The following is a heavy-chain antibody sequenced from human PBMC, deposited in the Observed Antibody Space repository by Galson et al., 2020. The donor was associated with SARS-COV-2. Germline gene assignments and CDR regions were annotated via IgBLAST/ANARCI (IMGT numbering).Heavy chain of an antibody. CDR3: ARGSEAGYYLDY. Sequence: SQTLSLTCAVSGGSLCGYYWSWIRQPPGKGLEWSGEINHSGSTNYNPSPKSRVTISGDTSKNQFSLKLGSVTAADTAVYYCARGSEAGYYLDYWGQGTLGTVSS. V-gene: IGHV4-34*01. J-gene: IGHJ4*02. CDR1: GGSLCGYY. CDR2: INHSGST. D-gene: IGHD6-19*01.